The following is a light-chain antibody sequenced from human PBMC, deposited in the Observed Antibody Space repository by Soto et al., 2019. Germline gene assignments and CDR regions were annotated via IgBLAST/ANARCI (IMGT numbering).Light chain of an antibody. J-gene: IGKJ1*01. CDR1: QNVDNW. CDR3: QRYNSNSRT. V-gene: IGKV1-5*01. CDR2: DAS. Sequence: DIQMTQSPSTLSASVGDRVTITCRASQNVDNWVAWYQQKPGKAPKFLIYDASNLESGVPSGFSDRGSGTEFTITGCSLLPDDFATDYCQRYNSNSRTFGQGTRV.